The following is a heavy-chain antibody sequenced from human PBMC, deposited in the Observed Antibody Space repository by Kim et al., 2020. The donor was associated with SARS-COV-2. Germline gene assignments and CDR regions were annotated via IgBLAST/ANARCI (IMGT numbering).Heavy chain of an antibody. CDR2: IIQDGSEK. Sequence: GGSLRLSCAASGFAFNKFHMHWVRQAPGKGLEWVANIIQDGSEKYYVDSVKGRFTMSRDNAENSVYLQMNSLRAEDTAVYDCARTYDRSGLAYWGQGIL. CDR1: GFAFNKFH. CDR3: ARTYDRSGLAY. D-gene: IGHD3-22*01. J-gene: IGHJ4*02. V-gene: IGHV3-7*01.